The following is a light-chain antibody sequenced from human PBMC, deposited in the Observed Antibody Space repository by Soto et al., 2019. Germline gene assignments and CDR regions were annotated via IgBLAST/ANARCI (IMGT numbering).Light chain of an antibody. V-gene: IGLV2-8*01. J-gene: IGLJ1*01. Sequence: QSALTQPSSASGSPGQSVTISCTGTSSDVGGYNYVSWYQQHPGKVPKLMVYEVNKRPSGVPDRFSGSKSGNTASLTVSGLQAEDEADYYCTSYAGGNIVFGTGTKVTVL. CDR2: EVN. CDR1: SSDVGGYNY. CDR3: TSYAGGNIV.